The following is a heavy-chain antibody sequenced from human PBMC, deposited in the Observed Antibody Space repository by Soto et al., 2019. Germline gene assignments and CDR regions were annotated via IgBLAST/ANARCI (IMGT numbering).Heavy chain of an antibody. CDR2: INHSGST. V-gene: IGHV4-34*01. Sequence: QVQLQQWGAGLLKPSETLSLTCAVYGGSFSGYYWSWIRQPPGKGLEWIGEINHSGSTNYNPSLKSLVTITVDTSKNQVSLKLSSVAAADTAVYYCARGGEWLPHPHFYYWGQGTLVTVSS. CDR1: GGSFSGYY. CDR3: ARGGEWLPHPHFYY. J-gene: IGHJ4*02. D-gene: IGHD3-3*01.